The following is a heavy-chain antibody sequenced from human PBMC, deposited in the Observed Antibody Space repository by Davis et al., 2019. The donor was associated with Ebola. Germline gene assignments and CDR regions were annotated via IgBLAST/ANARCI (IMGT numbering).Heavy chain of an antibody. CDR1: GFTFSSYS. V-gene: IGHV3-48*01. D-gene: IGHD4-11*01. Sequence: GESLKISCAASGFTFSSYSMNWVRQAPGKGLEWVSYISSSSSTIYYADSVKGRFTISRDNAKNSLYLQMSSLRTDDTAVYFCTTVYTAPTADFWGQGTQVTVSS. J-gene: IGHJ4*02. CDR3: TTVYTAPTADF. CDR2: ISSSSSTI.